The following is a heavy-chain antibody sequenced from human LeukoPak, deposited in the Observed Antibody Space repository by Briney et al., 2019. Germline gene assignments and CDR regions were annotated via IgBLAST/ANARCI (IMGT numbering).Heavy chain of an antibody. J-gene: IGHJ6*02. V-gene: IGHV4-59*01. CDR1: GGSISSYY. CDR2: IYYSGST. D-gene: IGHD6-19*01. CDR3: ASSYNSGWYPPYYYYYGMDV. Sequence: SETLSLTCTVSGGSISSYYWSWIRQPPGKGLEWIGYIYYSGSTNYNPSLKSRVTISVDTSKNQFSLKLSSVTAADTAVYYCASSYNSGWYPPYYYYYGMDVWGQGTTVTVSS.